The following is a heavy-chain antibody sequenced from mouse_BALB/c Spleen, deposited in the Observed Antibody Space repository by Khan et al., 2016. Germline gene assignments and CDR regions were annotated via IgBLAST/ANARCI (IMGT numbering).Heavy chain of an antibody. CDR3: ARGRFAF. V-gene: IGHV1-22*01. Sequence: VQLQQSGPELVKPGASVKISCKTSGYTFTDYTIHWVKQSHGESLEWIGNINPNIGGTSYNQNFKGKATLTVDTSSTTAYMELRSLTSEDSAIYCCARGRFAFWGQGTLVTVSA. CDR1: GYTFTDYT. J-gene: IGHJ3*01. CDR2: INPNIGGT.